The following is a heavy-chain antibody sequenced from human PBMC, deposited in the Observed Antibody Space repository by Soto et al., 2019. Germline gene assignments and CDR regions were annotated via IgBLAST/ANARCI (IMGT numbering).Heavy chain of an antibody. CDR3: AHGSCSSADCYPNPYLDY. J-gene: IGHJ4*02. Sequence: QITLKESGPTLVKPTQTLTLTCTFSGFSLSTTAEGVGWIRQPPGKALEWLALIYWDDDERYSPSLKSRLTITKDTSKHPVVLTMTNVDPVDTATYYCAHGSCSSADCYPNPYLDYWGQGILVTVSS. V-gene: IGHV2-5*02. D-gene: IGHD2-2*01. CDR1: GFSLSTTAEG. CDR2: IYWDDDE.